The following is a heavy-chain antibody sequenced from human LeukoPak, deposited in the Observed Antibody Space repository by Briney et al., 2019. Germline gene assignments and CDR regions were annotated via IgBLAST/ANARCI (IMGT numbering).Heavy chain of an antibody. CDR3: ARDGANWFGP. Sequence: SETLSLTCSVSGGSISNSHWSWIRQPAGKGLEWIGRIYTSGSTNYNPSLKSRVTMSVDTSKNQFSLSLGSVTAADTVVYYCARDGANWFGPWGQGTLVTVSS. J-gene: IGHJ5*02. V-gene: IGHV4-4*07. D-gene: IGHD3-16*01. CDR1: GGSISNSH. CDR2: IYTSGST.